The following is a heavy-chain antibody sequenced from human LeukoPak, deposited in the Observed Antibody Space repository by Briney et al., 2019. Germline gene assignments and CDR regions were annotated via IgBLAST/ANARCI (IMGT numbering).Heavy chain of an antibody. CDR2: ISGSGGST. CDR3: APYYYDSSGYNNFDY. Sequence: PGGSLRLSCAASGFTFSSYAMSRVRQAPGKGLEWVSAISGSGGSTYYADSVKGRFTISRDDSKDTLYLQMNSLRAEDTAVYYCAPYYYDSSGYNNFDYWGQGTLVTVSS. V-gene: IGHV3-23*01. D-gene: IGHD3-22*01. J-gene: IGHJ4*02. CDR1: GFTFSSYA.